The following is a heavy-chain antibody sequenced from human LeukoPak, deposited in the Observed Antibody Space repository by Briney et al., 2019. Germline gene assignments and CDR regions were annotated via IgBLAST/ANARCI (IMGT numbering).Heavy chain of an antibody. CDR3: ARLVPQKWELPGKWFDP. V-gene: IGHV1-18*01. Sequence: ASVKVSCKASGYTFNSYGISWVRQAPGQGLEWMGWISTHNGHTNYAQKLQGRVTMTTDTSTSTVYMELRSLRSDDTAVYYCARLVPQKWELPGKWFDPWGQGTLVTVSS. CDR1: GYTFNSYG. CDR2: ISTHNGHT. J-gene: IGHJ5*02. D-gene: IGHD1-26*01.